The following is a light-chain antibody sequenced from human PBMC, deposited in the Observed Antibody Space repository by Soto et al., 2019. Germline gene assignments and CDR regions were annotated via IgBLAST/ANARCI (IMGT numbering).Light chain of an antibody. CDR3: QQYNNWPPYT. CDR1: QSVSSD. CDR2: GAS. J-gene: IGKJ2*01. Sequence: IVMTQSPATLSVSPGDRVTLSCRATQSVSSDLSWYQQRPGQAPRLLIYGASTRATGIPARFSGTGSGTEFTLTISSLQSEDLAIYYGQQYNNWPPYTFGQGTKREIK. V-gene: IGKV3-15*01.